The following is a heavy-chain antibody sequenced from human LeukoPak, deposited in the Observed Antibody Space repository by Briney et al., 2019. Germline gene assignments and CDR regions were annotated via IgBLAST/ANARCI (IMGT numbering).Heavy chain of an antibody. CDR3: ARIYYYGSGSYYRSKQFDY. V-gene: IGHV4-38-2*02. D-gene: IGHD3-10*01. CDR1: GYSISSGYY. CDR2: IRHSGTT. J-gene: IGHJ4*02. Sequence: PSETLSLTCTVSGYSISSGYYWGWIRQPPGKGLEWIGTIRHSGTTYYNPSLKSRATISVDTSKNQFSLKLSSVTAADTAVYYCARIYYYGSGSYYRSKQFDYWGQGTLVTVSS.